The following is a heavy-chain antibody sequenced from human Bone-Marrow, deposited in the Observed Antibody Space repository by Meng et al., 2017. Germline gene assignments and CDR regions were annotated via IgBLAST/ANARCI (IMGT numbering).Heavy chain of an antibody. CDR2: INPKSGDT. CDR3: ARDEDISAAGKLFGDY. V-gene: IGHV1-2*06. J-gene: IGHJ4*02. D-gene: IGHD6-13*01. CDR1: GYTFPDYW. Sequence: HVQLVQSGGEVKKPGASVKVSCKASGYTFPDYWLHWVRRAPGQGLEWMGRINPKSGDTHYAQRFQGRVTMTGDTSISTAYMELSGLRSDDTAMYYCARDEDISAAGKLFGDYWGQGTLVTVSS.